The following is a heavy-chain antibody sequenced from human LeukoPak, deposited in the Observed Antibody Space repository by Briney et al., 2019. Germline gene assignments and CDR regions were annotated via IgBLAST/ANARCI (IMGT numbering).Heavy chain of an antibody. V-gene: IGHV3-30*18. D-gene: IGHD4-11*01. CDR2: ISYDGSNK. Sequence: GGSLRLSCAASGFIFSSYWMSWVRQAPGKGLEWVAVISYDGSNKYYTDSVKGRFTISRDNSKNTLYLQMNSLRAEDTAVYYCAKVGLTVTTILDYFDYWGQGILVTVSS. CDR1: GFIFSSYW. J-gene: IGHJ4*02. CDR3: AKVGLTVTTILDYFDY.